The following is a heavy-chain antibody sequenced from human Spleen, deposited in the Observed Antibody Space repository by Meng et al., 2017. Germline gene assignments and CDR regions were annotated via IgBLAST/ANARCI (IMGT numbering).Heavy chain of an antibody. D-gene: IGHD2-15*01. J-gene: IGHJ4*02. CDR2: INAGNGNT. V-gene: IGHV1-3*01. CDR1: GYTFTSYA. Sequence: ASVKVSCKASGYTFTSYAMHWVRQAPGQRLEWMGWINAGNGNTKFSEKFQDRVTITRDTSANTAFMELGSLRSEDTAVYYCARGGFCSGGRCYRLCDEWGQGTLVTVSS. CDR3: ARGGFCSGGRCYRLCDE.